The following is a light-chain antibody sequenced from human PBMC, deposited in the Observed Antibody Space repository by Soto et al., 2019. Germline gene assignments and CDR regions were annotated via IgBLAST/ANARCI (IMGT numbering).Light chain of an antibody. Sequence: DIQMTQSPSSLSASVGDRVTITCRTSQSINNYLAWYQQKPGKVPRLMIYAASTFHSGVSSRFSGGGSGTEFTLTISSLEPEDVATYYCQKYNSAPLTYGGGTKVDIK. V-gene: IGKV1-27*01. CDR1: QSINNY. J-gene: IGKJ4*01. CDR2: AAS. CDR3: QKYNSAPLT.